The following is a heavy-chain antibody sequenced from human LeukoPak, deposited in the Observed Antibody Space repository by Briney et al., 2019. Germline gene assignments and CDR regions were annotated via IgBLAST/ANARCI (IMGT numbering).Heavy chain of an antibody. CDR3: ARGSDSSGYSNFDY. V-gene: IGHV4-39*07. D-gene: IGHD3-22*01. Sequence: PSETLSLTCTVSGGSISSSSYYWGWIRQPPGKGLEWIGSIYYSGSTYYNPSLKSRVTISLDTSKNQFSLKLSSVTAADTAVYYCARGSDSSGYSNFDYWGQGTLVTVSS. CDR2: IYYSGST. J-gene: IGHJ4*02. CDR1: GGSISSSSYY.